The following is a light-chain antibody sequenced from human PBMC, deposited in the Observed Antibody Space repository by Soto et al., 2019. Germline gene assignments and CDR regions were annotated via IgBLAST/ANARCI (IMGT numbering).Light chain of an antibody. J-gene: IGKJ1*01. Sequence: EIVLTQSPGTLSVSPGERDTISCRASHGVSSNLAWYQPKPGQAPSLLIYYASSRAPGPPARFSSSVSGTVFTLFINNLFSDDFAVYNCQQYHIWPGPFGQG. CDR3: QQYHIWPGP. V-gene: IGKV3-15*01. CDR2: YAS. CDR1: HGVSSN.